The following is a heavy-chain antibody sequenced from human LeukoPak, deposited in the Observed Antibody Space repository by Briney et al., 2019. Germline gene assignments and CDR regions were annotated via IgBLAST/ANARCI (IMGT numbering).Heavy chain of an antibody. J-gene: IGHJ6*02. Sequence: GGSLRLSCAASGFTVSSNYMSWVRQAPGKGLEWVSVVYSGGSTYYADSVKGRFTISRDNSKNTLYLQMNSLRAEDTAVYYCARLQDYYDSSGYYHGGMDVWGQGTTVTVSS. D-gene: IGHD3-22*01. CDR2: VYSGGST. CDR1: GFTVSSNY. V-gene: IGHV3-53*01. CDR3: ARLQDYYDSSGYYHGGMDV.